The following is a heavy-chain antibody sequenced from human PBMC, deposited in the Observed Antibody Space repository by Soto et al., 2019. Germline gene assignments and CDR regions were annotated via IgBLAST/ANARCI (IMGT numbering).Heavy chain of an antibody. CDR3: VKDIHNRDGNSFDAYGM. D-gene: IGHD1-1*01. V-gene: IGHV3-9*01. CDR2: ISWNSGSI. CDR1: GFNFDDYG. J-gene: IGHJ3*02. Sequence: GGSLRLSCAPSGFNFDDYGMSWVRQAPGKGLEWVSAISWNSGSIAYADSVKGRFITSRDNAKDSLYLEMNSLRVEDTALYYCVKDIHNRDGNSFDAYGMWGQGTMVTVSS.